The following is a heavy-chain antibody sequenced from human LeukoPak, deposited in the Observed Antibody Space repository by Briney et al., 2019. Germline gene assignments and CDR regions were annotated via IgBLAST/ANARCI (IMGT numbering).Heavy chain of an antibody. CDR2: IYYSGST. V-gene: IGHV4-59*08. CDR3: ARGSLYSSSWYRVTLDYYYYMDV. CDR1: GGSISSYY. J-gene: IGHJ6*03. Sequence: SETLSLTCTVSGGSISSYYWSWIRQPPGKGLEWIGYIYYSGSTNYNPSLKSRVTISVDTSKNQFSLKLSSVTAADTAVYYCARGSLYSSSWYRVTLDYYYYMDVWGKGTTVTISS. D-gene: IGHD6-13*01.